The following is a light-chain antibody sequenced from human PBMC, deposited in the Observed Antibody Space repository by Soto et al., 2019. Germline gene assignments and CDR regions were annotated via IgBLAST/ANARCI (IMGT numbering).Light chain of an antibody. Sequence: PGERATLSCGASQSVSTSNLAWYQQIPGLAPRLLIYDASSRATGIPERFSGMGSGTDFTLTISRLEPEDFAVYYCQQYGSSITFGQGTRLEIK. J-gene: IGKJ5*01. CDR2: DAS. CDR1: QSVSTSN. CDR3: QQYGSSIT. V-gene: IGKV3D-20*01.